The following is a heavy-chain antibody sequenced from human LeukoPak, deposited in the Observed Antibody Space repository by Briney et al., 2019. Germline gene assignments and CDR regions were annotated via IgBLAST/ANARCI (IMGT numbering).Heavy chain of an antibody. CDR2: IIPIFGTA. CDR1: GGTFSSYA. Sequence: SVKISCKASGGTFSSYAIGWVRQAPGQGLEWMGGIIPIFGTANYAQKFQGRVTITTDESTSTAYMELSSLRSEDTAVYYCARGVLAVATIWEGFDYWGQGTLVTVSS. D-gene: IGHD5-24*01. CDR3: ARGVLAVATIWEGFDY. V-gene: IGHV1-69*05. J-gene: IGHJ4*02.